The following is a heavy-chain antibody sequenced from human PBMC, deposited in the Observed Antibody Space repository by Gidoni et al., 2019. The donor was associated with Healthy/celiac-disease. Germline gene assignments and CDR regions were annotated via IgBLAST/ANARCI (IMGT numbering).Heavy chain of an antibody. Sequence: HVQLQQSGPGLVKPSATLSLTCPVSGGPISSYYWSWTRQPPGKGLEWIGYIYYRGSNNYNPYLKSGVTRSVDTSKNQFSLKLSSVTAADTAVYDCARLRGQWLVQNDAFDIWAQGTMVTVSS. V-gene: IGHV4-59*08. CDR3: ARLRGQWLVQNDAFDI. CDR1: GGPISSYY. J-gene: IGHJ3*02. CDR2: IYYRGSN. D-gene: IGHD6-19*01.